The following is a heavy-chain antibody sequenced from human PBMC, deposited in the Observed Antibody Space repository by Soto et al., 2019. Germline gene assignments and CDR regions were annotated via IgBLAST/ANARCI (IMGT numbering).Heavy chain of an antibody. CDR3: ARGYGYGRHSGHEDNWFDP. CDR1: GYTFTSYA. V-gene: IGHV1-3*01. J-gene: IGHJ5*02. D-gene: IGHD3-10*01. CDR2: INAGNGNT. Sequence: GASVKVSCKASGYTFTSYAMHWVRQAPGQRLEWMGWINAGNGNTKYSQKFQGRVTITRDTSASTAYMELSSLRSEDTAVYYCARGYGYGRHSGHEDNWFDPWGQGTLVTVSS.